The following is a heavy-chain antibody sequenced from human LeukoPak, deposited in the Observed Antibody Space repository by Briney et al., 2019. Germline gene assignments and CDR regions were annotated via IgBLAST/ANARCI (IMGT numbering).Heavy chain of an antibody. CDR1: GGSVSSGNYY. CDR3: ARADYYHYGMDV. V-gene: IGHV4-61*01. Sequence: SETLSLTCSVSGGSVSSGNYYWSWIRQPLGKGLEWIGYIYYSGSTNYNPSLKSRVTISVDTLKNQFSLKLRSMTAADTAVYYCARADYYHYGMDVWGKGTTVTVSS. CDR2: IYYSGST. J-gene: IGHJ6*04.